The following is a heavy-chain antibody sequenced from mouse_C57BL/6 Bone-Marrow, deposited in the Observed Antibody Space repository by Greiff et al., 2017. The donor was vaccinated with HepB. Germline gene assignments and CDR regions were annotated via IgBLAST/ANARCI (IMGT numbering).Heavy chain of an antibody. Sequence: VQLQQSGAELVKPGASVKMSCKASGYTFTSYWITWVKQRPGQGLEWIGHIYPGSGSTNYNEKFKSKATLTVDTSSSKAYMQLSSLTSEDSAVYYCARYYYGRPLAMDYWGQGTSVTVSS. CDR1: GYTFTSYW. V-gene: IGHV1-55*01. J-gene: IGHJ4*01. CDR2: IYPGSGST. D-gene: IGHD1-1*01. CDR3: ARYYYGRPLAMDY.